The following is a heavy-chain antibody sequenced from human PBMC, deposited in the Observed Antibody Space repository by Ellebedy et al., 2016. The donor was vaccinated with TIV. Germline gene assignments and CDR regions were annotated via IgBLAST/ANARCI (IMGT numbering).Heavy chain of an antibody. CDR2: IYTSGST. D-gene: IGHD3-3*01. CDR1: GGSISSGSYY. CDR3: ARGEVLRFLEWFDP. V-gene: IGHV4-61*02. Sequence: SETLSLXXTVSGGSISSGSYYWSWIRQPAGKGLEWIGRIYTSGSTNYNPSLKSRVTMSVDTSKNQFSLKLSSVTAADTAVYYCARGEVLRFLEWFDPWGQGTLVTVSS. J-gene: IGHJ5*02.